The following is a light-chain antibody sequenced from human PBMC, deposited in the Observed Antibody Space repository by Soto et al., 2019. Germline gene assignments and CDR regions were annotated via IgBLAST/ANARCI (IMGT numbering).Light chain of an antibody. CDR3: QQISSSPLT. CDR2: DSS. Sequence: EFVLTQSPGTLSLSPGERATLSCRASQTVRNNYLAWYQQKPGQAPMLLIYDSSSTATGIPDRFSGGGSGTDFTLTISRLEPDDVAVYYCQQISSSPLTFGGGTKVEIK. CDR1: QTVRNNY. J-gene: IGKJ4*01. V-gene: IGKV3-20*01.